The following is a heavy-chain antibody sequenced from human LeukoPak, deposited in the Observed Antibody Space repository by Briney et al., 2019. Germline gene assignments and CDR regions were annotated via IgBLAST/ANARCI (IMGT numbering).Heavy chain of an antibody. CDR3: TRRRGGWGEGEFDF. V-gene: IGHV4-4*09. CDR1: GGSISGVY. CDR2: IHTSGST. D-gene: IGHD3-16*01. Sequence: PSETLSLTCTVSGGSISGVYWNWIRQPPRKGLEWVGYIHTSGSTSFNPSLKSRLSFSIDTSKNQVSLRLSSVTATDMAVYYCTRRRGGWGEGEFDFWGQGIPVTVST. J-gene: IGHJ4*02.